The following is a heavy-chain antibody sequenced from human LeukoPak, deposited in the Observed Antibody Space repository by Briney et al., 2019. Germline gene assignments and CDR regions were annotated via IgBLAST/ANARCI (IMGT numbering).Heavy chain of an antibody. J-gene: IGHJ3*02. Sequence: GGSLRLSCAASGFTFSSYAMHWVRQAPGKGLGWVAVISYDGSNKYYADSVKGRFTISRDNSKNTLYLQMNSLRAEDTAVYYCARYCSSTSCYGAFDIWGQGTMVTVSS. CDR2: ISYDGSNK. CDR1: GFTFSSYA. V-gene: IGHV3-30-3*01. D-gene: IGHD2-2*01. CDR3: ARYCSSTSCYGAFDI.